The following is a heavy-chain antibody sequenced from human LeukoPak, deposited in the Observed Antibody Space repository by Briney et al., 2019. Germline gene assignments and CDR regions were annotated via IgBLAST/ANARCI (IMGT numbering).Heavy chain of an antibody. J-gene: IGHJ6*03. CDR1: GGSISSNNYY. V-gene: IGHV4-39*07. CDR2: IYYSGST. Sequence: SETLSLTCTVSGGSISSNNYYWGWIRQPPGKGLEWIGSIYYSGSTYYNPSLKSRVTISVDTSKNQFSLNLSSVTAADTAVYYCAREGCSSTSCYPYYYYYMDVWGKGTTVTVSS. D-gene: IGHD2-2*01. CDR3: AREGCSSTSCYPYYYYYMDV.